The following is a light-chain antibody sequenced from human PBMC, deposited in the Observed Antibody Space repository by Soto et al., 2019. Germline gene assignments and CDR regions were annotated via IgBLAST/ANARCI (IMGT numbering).Light chain of an antibody. CDR3: SSYAGAYTLV. Sequence: QSVLAQPASVSGSPGQSIAISCTGTSSDVGAYNYVSWYQQHPGKAPKLIVHEVSDWPLGVSDRFSGSKSGNTASLTISGLQAEDEAEYYCSSYAGAYTLVFGTGTKVTVL. CDR1: SSDVGAYNY. J-gene: IGLJ1*01. CDR2: EVS. V-gene: IGLV2-14*01.